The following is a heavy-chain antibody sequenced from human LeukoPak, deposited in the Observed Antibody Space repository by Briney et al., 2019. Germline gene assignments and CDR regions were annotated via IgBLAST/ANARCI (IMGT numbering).Heavy chain of an antibody. CDR3: ARDHRYAFDD. CDR1: GFTFIDYS. J-gene: IGHJ4*02. V-gene: IGHV3-48*04. CDR2: VGISSGNT. Sequence: GGSLRLSCAASGFTFIDYSMNWVRQAPGKGLEWISYVGISSGNTKYADSVKGRFTISGDSAKNSVFLQMNSLRVEDTAVYYCARDHRYAFDDWGQGTLVTVSS. D-gene: IGHD5-12*01.